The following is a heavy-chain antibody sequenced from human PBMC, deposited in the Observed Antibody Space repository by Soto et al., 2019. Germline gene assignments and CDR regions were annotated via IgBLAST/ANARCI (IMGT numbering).Heavy chain of an antibody. CDR3: AKDVAHCSGGSCYATDY. D-gene: IGHD2-15*01. CDR1: GFTFSSYG. Sequence: QVQLVESGGGVVQPGRSLRLSCAASGFTFSSYGMHWVRQAPGKGLEWVAVISYDGSNKYYAASVKGRFTISRDNSKNTLYLQMNSLRAEDTAVYYCAKDVAHCSGGSCYATDYWGQGTLVTVSS. CDR2: ISYDGSNK. J-gene: IGHJ4*02. V-gene: IGHV3-30*18.